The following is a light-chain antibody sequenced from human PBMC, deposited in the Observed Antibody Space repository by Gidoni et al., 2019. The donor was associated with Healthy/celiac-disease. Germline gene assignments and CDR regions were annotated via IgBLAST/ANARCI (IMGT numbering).Light chain of an antibody. V-gene: IGKV3-15*01. CDR1: QSVSSN. J-gene: IGKJ1*01. Sequence: EIVMTQSPATLSVSPGERATLSCRASQSVSSNLAWYQQKPGQAPRLLIYGASTRATGIPARFSGSVSGTEFTLTISSLQSEDFAVYYCQQYNNLDGGTFGQGTKVEIK. CDR2: GAS. CDR3: QQYNNLDGGT.